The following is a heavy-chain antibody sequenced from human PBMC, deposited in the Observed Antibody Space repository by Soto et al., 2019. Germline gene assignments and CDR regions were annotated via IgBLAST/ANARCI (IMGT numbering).Heavy chain of an antibody. V-gene: IGHV3-33*01. J-gene: IGHJ3*02. CDR2: IWYDGSNK. CDR1: GFTFRSYG. Sequence: QVQLVESGGGVVQPGRSLRLSCAASGFTFRSYGMHWVRQAPGKGLEWVAVIWYDGSNKYYADSVKGRFTIFRDNSKNTLYLQMNSLRAEDTAVYYCARDGDYYDSSGRDAFDIWGQGTMVTVSS. D-gene: IGHD3-22*01. CDR3: ARDGDYYDSSGRDAFDI.